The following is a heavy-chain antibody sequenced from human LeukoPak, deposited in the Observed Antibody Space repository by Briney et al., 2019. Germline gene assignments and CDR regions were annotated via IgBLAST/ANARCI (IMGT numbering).Heavy chain of an antibody. Sequence: PGRSLRLSCAASGFTFSSYGMHWVRQAPGKGLEWVAVKWYDGSNKYYVDSVKGRFTISRDNSKNTLYLQMNSLRAEDTAVYYCARAKLDSSGYSFDHWGQGTLVTVSS. J-gene: IGHJ5*02. CDR2: KWYDGSNK. CDR1: GFTFSSYG. CDR3: ARAKLDSSGYSFDH. V-gene: IGHV3-33*01. D-gene: IGHD3-22*01.